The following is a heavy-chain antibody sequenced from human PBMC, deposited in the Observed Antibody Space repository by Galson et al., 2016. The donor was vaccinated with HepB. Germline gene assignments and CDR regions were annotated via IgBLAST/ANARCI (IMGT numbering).Heavy chain of an antibody. CDR3: ARSRASISATGNWFGP. Sequence: PALVKPTQTLTLTCSFSGFSLSTNGLGVGWIRQPPGKALEWLALIYWDDNKRYSPSLKNRLAITKDTSKNQVVRTMSNMDPVDTGTYYCARSRASISATGNWFGPWGQGSLVTVSS. CDR1: GFSLSTNGLG. CDR2: IYWDDNK. J-gene: IGHJ5*01. D-gene: IGHD6-13*01. V-gene: IGHV2-5*02.